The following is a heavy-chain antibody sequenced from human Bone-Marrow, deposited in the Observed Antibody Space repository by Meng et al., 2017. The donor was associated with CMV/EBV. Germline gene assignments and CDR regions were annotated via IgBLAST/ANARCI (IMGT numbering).Heavy chain of an antibody. J-gene: IGHJ4*02. CDR1: GGSISSGGYY. Sequence: SETLSLTCTVSGGSISSGGYYWSWIRQHPGKGVEWIGYIYYSGSTYYNPSLKSRVTISVDTSKNQFSLKLSSVTAADTAVYYCARENGYGGNFLDYWGQGTLVTVSS. D-gene: IGHD4-23*01. CDR3: ARENGYGGNFLDY. CDR2: IYYSGST. V-gene: IGHV4-31*03.